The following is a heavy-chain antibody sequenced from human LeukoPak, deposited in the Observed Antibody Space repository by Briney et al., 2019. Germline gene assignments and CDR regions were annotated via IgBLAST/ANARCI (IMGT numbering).Heavy chain of an antibody. CDR1: GGPISSYY. CDR2: IYTSGST. CDR3: ARTRGTYFDS. Sequence: PSETLSLTCTVSGGPISSYYWSWIRQPAGKGLEWIGRIYTSGSTNYNPSLKSRVTMSVDTSKNQFSLKLTSMTAADTALYFCARTRGTYFDSWGQGTLVTVSS. D-gene: IGHD3-16*01. J-gene: IGHJ4*02. V-gene: IGHV4-4*07.